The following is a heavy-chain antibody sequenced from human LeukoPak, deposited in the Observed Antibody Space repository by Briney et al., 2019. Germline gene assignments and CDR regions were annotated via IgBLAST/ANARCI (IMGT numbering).Heavy chain of an antibody. Sequence: SETLSLTCTVSGASISSNNYYWGWVRQPPGKGLEWIGNIYSSGNTYYNPSLKSRVTISVDTSKNQFSLKLSSVTAADTAVYYCARVAGITMIVVVIYFDYWGQGTLVTVSS. CDR3: ARVAGITMIVVVIYFDY. V-gene: IGHV4-39*07. CDR1: GASISSNNYY. D-gene: IGHD3-22*01. CDR2: IYSSGNT. J-gene: IGHJ4*02.